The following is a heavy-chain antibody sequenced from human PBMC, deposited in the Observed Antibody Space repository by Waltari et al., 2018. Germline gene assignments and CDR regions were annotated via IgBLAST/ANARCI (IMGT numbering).Heavy chain of an antibody. D-gene: IGHD6-13*01. J-gene: IGHJ6*02. CDR2: IYSGGST. Sequence: EVQLVESGGGLIQPGGSLRLSCAASGFTVSSNYMSWVRQAPGKGLAWVSVIYSGGSTYYADSVKGRFTISRDNSKNTLYLQMNSLRAEDTAVYYCARVARPRYSSSWYGSADYYYYGMDVWGQGTTVTVSS. V-gene: IGHV3-53*01. CDR3: ARVARPRYSSSWYGSADYYYYGMDV. CDR1: GFTVSSNY.